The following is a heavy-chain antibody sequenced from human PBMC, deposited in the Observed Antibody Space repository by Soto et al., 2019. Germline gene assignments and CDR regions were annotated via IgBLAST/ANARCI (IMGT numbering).Heavy chain of an antibody. Sequence: EVQLLESGGGLVQPGGSLRLSCAASRFTFSSYAMSWVRQAPGKGLEWVSAISGSGGSTYYADSVKGRFTISRDNSKNPLYLQMNSLRAEDTAVYYCAKGDMTNVFASNIDYWGQGTLVTVSS. CDR1: RFTFSSYA. CDR3: AKGDMTNVFASNIDY. D-gene: IGHD4-17*01. J-gene: IGHJ4*02. CDR2: ISGSGGST. V-gene: IGHV3-23*01.